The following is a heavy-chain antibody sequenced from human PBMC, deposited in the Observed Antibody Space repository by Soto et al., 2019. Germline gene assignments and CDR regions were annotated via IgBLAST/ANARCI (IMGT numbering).Heavy chain of an antibody. J-gene: IGHJ6*03. D-gene: IGHD2-15*01. V-gene: IGHV1-69*02. Sequence: SVKVSCKASGGTFSSYTISWVRQAPGQGLEWMGRIIPILGIANYAQKFQGRVTITADKSTSTAYMELSSLRSEDTAVYYCARSAPGYCSGGSCSYYYYMDVWGKGTTVTVSS. CDR2: IIPILGIA. CDR3: ARSAPGYCSGGSCSYYYYMDV. CDR1: GGTFSSYT.